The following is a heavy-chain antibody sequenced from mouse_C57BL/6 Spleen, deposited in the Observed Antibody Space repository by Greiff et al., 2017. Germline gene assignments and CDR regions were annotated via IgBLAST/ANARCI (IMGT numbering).Heavy chain of an antibody. D-gene: IGHD4-1*01. J-gene: IGHJ2*01. CDR3: AGANWDYFDY. V-gene: IGHV1-42*01. Sequence: EVQLQESGPELVKPGASVKISCKASGYSFTGYYMNWVKQSPEKSLEWIGEINPSTGGTTYNQKFKAKATLTVDKSSSTAYMQLKSLTSEDSAVYYCAGANWDYFDYWGQGTTLTVSS. CDR2: INPSTGGT. CDR1: GYSFTGYY.